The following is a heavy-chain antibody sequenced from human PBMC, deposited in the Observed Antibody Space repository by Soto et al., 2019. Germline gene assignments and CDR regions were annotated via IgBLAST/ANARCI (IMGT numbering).Heavy chain of an antibody. V-gene: IGHV1-58*01. D-gene: IGHD6-13*01. CDR2: IVVGSGNT. Sequence: QMQLVQSGPEVKKPGTSVKVSCMASGFTFTSSAVQWVRQARGQRLEWIGWIVVGSGNTNYAQKFQERVTITRDMSTSTAYMELSSLRSEDTAVYYCAADRLPYSSSWYSHWGQGTLVTVSS. J-gene: IGHJ4*02. CDR3: AADRLPYSSSWYSH. CDR1: GFTFTSSA.